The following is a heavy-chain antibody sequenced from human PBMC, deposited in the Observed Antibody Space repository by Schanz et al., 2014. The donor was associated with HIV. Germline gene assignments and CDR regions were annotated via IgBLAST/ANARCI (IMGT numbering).Heavy chain of an antibody. CDR1: RYSFTRYG. CDR2: ISGDSNNT. D-gene: IGHD5-12*01. Sequence: QVQLLQSGTEVKKPGASVKVSCKGSRYSFTRYGISWVRQAPGQGLEWMGWISGDSNNTKYEQKFQARVTMTTDTSTSTAYMDLRSLRSDDTAVYYCARGAAEMATMTPWRYWGQGTLVTVSS. CDR3: ARGAAEMATMTPWRY. V-gene: IGHV1-18*04. J-gene: IGHJ4*02.